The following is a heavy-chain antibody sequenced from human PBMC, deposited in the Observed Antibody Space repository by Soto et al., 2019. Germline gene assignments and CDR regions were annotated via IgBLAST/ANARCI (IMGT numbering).Heavy chain of an antibody. Sequence: QVQLVQSGAEVKKPGASVKVSCKASGYTFTGYYMHWVRQAPGQGLEWMGWINPNSGGTNYAQKFQGRVTKNRDTPISTAYMELSRLRSDDTAVYYCARERAPVQLERSYYYYGMDVWGQGTTVTVSS. CDR1: GYTFTGYY. CDR2: INPNSGGT. J-gene: IGHJ6*02. V-gene: IGHV1-2*02. D-gene: IGHD1-1*01. CDR3: ARERAPVQLERSYYYYGMDV.